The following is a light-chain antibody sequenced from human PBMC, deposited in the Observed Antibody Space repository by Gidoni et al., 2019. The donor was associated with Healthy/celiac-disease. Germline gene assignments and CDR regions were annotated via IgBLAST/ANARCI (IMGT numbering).Light chain of an antibody. CDR3: QQYGSSPQT. V-gene: IGKV3-20*01. CDR1: QSVSSSY. CDR2: GAS. J-gene: IGKJ1*01. Sequence: EIVLTQSPGTLSLSPGERATLSCRASQSVSSSYLVWYQQKPGQAPRLLIYGASSRATGIPDRFSGGWSGTDFTLTISRLEPEDFAVDYCQQYGSSPQTFGQGTKVEIK.